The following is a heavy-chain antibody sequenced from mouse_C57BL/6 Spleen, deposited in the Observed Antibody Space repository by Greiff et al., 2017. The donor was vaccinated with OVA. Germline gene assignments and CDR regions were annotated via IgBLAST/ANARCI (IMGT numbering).Heavy chain of an antibody. Sequence: QVQLQQPGAELVKPGASVKLSCKASGYTFTSYWMHWVKQRPGQGLEWIGMIHPNSGSTNYNEKFKSKATLTVDKSSSTAYMQLSSLTSEDSAVYYCASESGRAWFAYWGQGTLVTVSA. J-gene: IGHJ3*01. CDR3: ASESGRAWFAY. D-gene: IGHD1-3*01. CDR2: IHPNSGST. CDR1: GYTFTSYW. V-gene: IGHV1-64*01.